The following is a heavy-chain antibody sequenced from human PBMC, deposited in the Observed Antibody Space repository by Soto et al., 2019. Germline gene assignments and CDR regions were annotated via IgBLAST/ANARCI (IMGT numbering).Heavy chain of an antibody. CDR1: GFTFSSYG. V-gene: IGHV3-33*01. D-gene: IGHD1-1*01. CDR2: IWYDGSNK. CDR3: ARLGTTISPVDY. Sequence: GGSLRLSCAASGFTFSSYGMHWVRQAPGKGLEWVAVIWYDGSNKYYADSVKGRFTISRDNSKNTLYLQMNSLRAEDTAVYYCARLGTTISPVDYWGQGTLVTVSS. J-gene: IGHJ4*02.